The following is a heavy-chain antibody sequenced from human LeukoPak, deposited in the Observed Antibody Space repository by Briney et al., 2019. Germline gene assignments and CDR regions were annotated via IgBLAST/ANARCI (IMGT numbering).Heavy chain of an antibody. CDR1: GYTFTSYD. CDR3: ARVVYGGNKSFPPGY. J-gene: IGHJ4*02. CDR2: MNPNSGNP. D-gene: IGHD4-23*01. Sequence: ASVKVSCKPSGYTFTSYDINWVRQATGQGLEWMGWMNPNSGNPGCAQKFQGRVTLTRNTSISTAYMELSSLRSEDTAVYYCARVVYGGNKSFPPGYWGQGTLVTVSS. V-gene: IGHV1-8*03.